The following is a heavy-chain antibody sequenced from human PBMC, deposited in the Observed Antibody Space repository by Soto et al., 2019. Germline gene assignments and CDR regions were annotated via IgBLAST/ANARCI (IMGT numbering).Heavy chain of an antibody. J-gene: IGHJ5*02. Sequence: GGSLRLSCAASGFTFRSYAMHWVRQAPGKGLEWVAVISYDGSNKYYADSVKGRFTISRDNSKNTLYLQMNSLRAEDTAVYYCASIAALSPFDPWGQGTLVTVSS. CDR2: ISYDGSNK. V-gene: IGHV3-30-3*01. D-gene: IGHD6-6*01. CDR1: GFTFRSYA. CDR3: ASIAALSPFDP.